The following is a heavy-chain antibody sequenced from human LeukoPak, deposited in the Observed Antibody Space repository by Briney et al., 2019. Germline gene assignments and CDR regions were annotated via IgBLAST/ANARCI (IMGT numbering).Heavy chain of an antibody. V-gene: IGHV5-51*01. J-gene: IGHJ3*02. Sequence: GESLKISCQGSGYSFTSYWIGWVRQMPGKGLEWMGIIYPADSDTNYSPSFQGQVTISADKSVSTAYLQWSSLKASHSAMYYCAITGGLQSAHDAFDIWGQGTLVTVSS. CDR1: GYSFTSYW. D-gene: IGHD4-11*01. CDR3: AITGGLQSAHDAFDI. CDR2: IYPADSDT.